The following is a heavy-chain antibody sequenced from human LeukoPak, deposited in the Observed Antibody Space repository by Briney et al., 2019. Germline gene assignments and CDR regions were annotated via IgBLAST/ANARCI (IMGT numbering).Heavy chain of an antibody. CDR1: GGSISSSSYY. J-gene: IGHJ6*02. CDR2: IYYSGST. D-gene: IGHD6-13*01. V-gene: IGHV4-39*01. Sequence: SETLSLTCTVSGGSISSSSYYWGWIRQPPGKGLEWIGSIYYSGSTYYNPSLKSRVTISVDTSKNQFSLKLSSVTAADTAVYYCARPGIAAAGPIDYYGMDVWSQGTTVTVSS. CDR3: ARPGIAAAGPIDYYGMDV.